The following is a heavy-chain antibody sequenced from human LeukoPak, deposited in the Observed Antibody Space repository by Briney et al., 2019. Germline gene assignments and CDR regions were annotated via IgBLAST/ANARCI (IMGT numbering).Heavy chain of an antibody. Sequence: GASVTVSCTSSGYTFTIYAMNWVRQAPGQGLEWMGWINTNTGNPTYAQGFTGRFVFSLDTSVSTAYLQISSLKAEDTAVYYCARAIQPWLLSTAYWGQGTLVTVSS. V-gene: IGHV7-4-1*02. CDR2: INTNTGNP. CDR3: ARAIQPWLLSTAY. J-gene: IGHJ4*02. D-gene: IGHD5-18*01. CDR1: GYTFTIYA.